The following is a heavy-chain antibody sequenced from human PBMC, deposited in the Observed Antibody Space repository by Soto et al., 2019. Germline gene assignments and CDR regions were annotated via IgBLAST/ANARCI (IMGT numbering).Heavy chain of an antibody. CDR2: IYYSGST. V-gene: IGHV4-59*01. CDR1: GGSISSYY. J-gene: IGHJ4*02. CDR3: ARHKRSSGAFDY. Sequence: PSETLSLTCTVSGGSISSYYWSWIRQPPGKGLEWIGYIYYSGSTNYNPSLKSRVTISVDTSKNQFSLKLSSVTAADTAVYYCARHKRSSGAFDYWGQGTLVTVSS. D-gene: IGHD2-15*01.